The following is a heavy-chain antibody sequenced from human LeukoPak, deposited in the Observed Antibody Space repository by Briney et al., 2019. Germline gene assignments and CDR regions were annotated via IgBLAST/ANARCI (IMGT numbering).Heavy chain of an antibody. Sequence: GGSLRLSCAASGFTFSSYALSWVRQAPGKGLEWVSAISGSGGSTYSADSVKGRFTISRDNSKNTLYLQMNSLRAEDTAVYYCVKDLVGYDSSGYRDYWGQGTLVTVSS. D-gene: IGHD3-22*01. J-gene: IGHJ4*02. CDR1: GFTFSSYA. CDR2: ISGSGGST. V-gene: IGHV3-23*01. CDR3: VKDLVGYDSSGYRDY.